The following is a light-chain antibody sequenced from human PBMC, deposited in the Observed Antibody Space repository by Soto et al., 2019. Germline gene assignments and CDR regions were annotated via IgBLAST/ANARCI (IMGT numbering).Light chain of an antibody. Sequence: QSVLTQPASVSGSPGQSITISCTGTSSDVGNYNLVSWYQQHPGKAPKLMIYEGSKRPSGVSNRFSGSKSGNTASLTISGLQSEXEADYYCCSYASSSTYVFGSGTKVTVL. J-gene: IGLJ1*01. CDR1: SSDVGNYNL. V-gene: IGLV2-23*01. CDR2: EGS. CDR3: CSYASSSTYV.